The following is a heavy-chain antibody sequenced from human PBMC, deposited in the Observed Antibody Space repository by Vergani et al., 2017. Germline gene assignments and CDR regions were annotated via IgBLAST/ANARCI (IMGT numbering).Heavy chain of an antibody. D-gene: IGHD3-3*01. Sequence: EVQLVESGGGLVQPGGSLRLSCAASGFMFSNYWMNWVRQAPGKGLEWVANIKQDGSEKYYVDSVRGRFTISRDNAKNSLYLQMNSLKTEDTAVYYCTTGPYYDFWSGYREGVWGQGTMVTVSS. J-gene: IGHJ3*01. CDR2: IKQDGSEK. CDR1: GFMFSNYW. CDR3: TTGPYYDFWSGYREGV. V-gene: IGHV3-7*03.